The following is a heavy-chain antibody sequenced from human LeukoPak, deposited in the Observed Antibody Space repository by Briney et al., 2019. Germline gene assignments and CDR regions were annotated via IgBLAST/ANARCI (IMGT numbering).Heavy chain of an antibody. V-gene: IGHV1-2*02. CDR1: GYTFTGYY. CDR2: INPNSGGT. D-gene: IGHD3-10*01. Sequence: ASVKVPCKASGYTFTGYYMHWVRQAPGQGLERMGWINPNSGGTNYAQKFQGRVTMTRDTSISTAYMELSRLRSDDTAVYYCARPRITMVRGLNYYYMDVWGKGTTVTVSS. J-gene: IGHJ6*03. CDR3: ARPRITMVRGLNYYYMDV.